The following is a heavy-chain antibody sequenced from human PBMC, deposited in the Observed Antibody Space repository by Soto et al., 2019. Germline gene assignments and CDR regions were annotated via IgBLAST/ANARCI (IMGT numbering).Heavy chain of an antibody. CDR2: IYTSGST. Sequence: SETLSLTCSVSGTSVSNYYWSWIRQPAGKGLEHIGRIYTSGSTSYNPSLKSRVTMSMDTSQTQIYLNLTSVTAADTAVYYCARGGIQLSYAFDYWGQGILVTV. V-gene: IGHV4-4*07. CDR3: ARGGIQLSYAFDY. D-gene: IGHD5-18*01. CDR1: GTSVSNYY. J-gene: IGHJ4*02.